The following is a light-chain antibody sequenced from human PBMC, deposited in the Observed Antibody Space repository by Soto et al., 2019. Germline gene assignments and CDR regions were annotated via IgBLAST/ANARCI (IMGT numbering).Light chain of an antibody. Sequence: QSVLTQPASVSGSPGQSITISCTGTSSDVGGYNYVSWYQQHPGNAPKLMIYDVSNRPSGVSNRFSGSKSGNTASLTISGLQAEDEADYYCSSYTSSSTYVFGSGTRSPS. J-gene: IGLJ1*01. CDR1: SSDVGGYNY. CDR3: SSYTSSSTYV. V-gene: IGLV2-14*01. CDR2: DVS.